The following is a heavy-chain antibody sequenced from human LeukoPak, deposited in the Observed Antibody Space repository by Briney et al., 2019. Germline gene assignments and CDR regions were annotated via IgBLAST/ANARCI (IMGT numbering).Heavy chain of an antibody. J-gene: IGHJ3*02. Sequence: SETLSLTCAVYGGSFSGYYWSWIRQPPGKGLEWIGEINRSGSTNYNPSLKSRVTISVDTSKNQFSLKLSSVTAADTAVYYCARGSQWLRYFDWLPHAGAFDIWGQGTMVTVSS. V-gene: IGHV4-34*01. D-gene: IGHD3-9*01. CDR3: ARGSQWLRYFDWLPHAGAFDI. CDR2: INRSGST. CDR1: GGSFSGYY.